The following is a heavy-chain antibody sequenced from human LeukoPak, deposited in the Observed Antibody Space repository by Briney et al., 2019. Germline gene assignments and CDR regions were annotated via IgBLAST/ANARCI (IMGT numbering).Heavy chain of an antibody. D-gene: IGHD3-16*02. CDR1: GGSISSSSYY. CDR3: AGFRSYVWGSYRSPN. CDR2: IYYSGST. V-gene: IGHV4-39*01. J-gene: IGHJ4*02. Sequence: SETLSLTCTVSGGSISSSSYYWGWIRQPPGKGLEWFGSIYYSGSTYYNPSLKSRVTISVDTSKNQFSLKLSSVTAADTAVYYCAGFRSYVWGSYRSPNWGQGTLVTVSS.